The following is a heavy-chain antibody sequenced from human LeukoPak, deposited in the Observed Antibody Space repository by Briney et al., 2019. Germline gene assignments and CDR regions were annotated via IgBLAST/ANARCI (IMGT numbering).Heavy chain of an antibody. Sequence: ASVTVSFKASGGTFSIYAISWVRQAPGQGLEWMGWISAYNGNTNYAQKLQGRVTMTTDTSTSTAYMELRSLRSDDTAVYYCARGPVVVPAAMVEYYYYYYMDVWGKGTTVTISS. CDR1: GGTFSIYA. CDR2: ISAYNGNT. V-gene: IGHV1-18*01. J-gene: IGHJ6*03. D-gene: IGHD2-2*01. CDR3: ARGPVVVPAAMVEYYYYYYMDV.